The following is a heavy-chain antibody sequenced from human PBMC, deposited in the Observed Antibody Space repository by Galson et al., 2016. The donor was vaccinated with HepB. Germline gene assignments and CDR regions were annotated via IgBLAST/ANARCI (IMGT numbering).Heavy chain of an antibody. V-gene: IGHV3-21*06. CDR1: GFTFSTYS. CDR3: ASVDDYADYYFDF. CDR2: ISSTSSYI. Sequence: SLRLSCAASGFTFSTYSMTWVRQAPGKGLEWVSSISSTSSYIYYADSVKGRFTISRDNAKNSLYLQLSSPRAEDTAVYYCASVDDYADYYFDFWGQGTLVTVSS. J-gene: IGHJ4*02. D-gene: IGHD4-17*01.